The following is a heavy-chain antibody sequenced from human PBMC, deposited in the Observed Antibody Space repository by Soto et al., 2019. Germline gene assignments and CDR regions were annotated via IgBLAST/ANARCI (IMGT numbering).Heavy chain of an antibody. CDR3: ARDLRHYYYYGMDV. J-gene: IGHJ6*02. Sequence: PSETLSLTCTVSGGSISSYYWSWMRQPAGKGLEWIGRIYTSGSANYNPSLKSRVTMSVDTSKNQFSLKLSSVTAADTAVYYCARDLRHYYYYGMDVWGQGTTVTVSS. CDR2: IYTSGSA. V-gene: IGHV4-4*07. CDR1: GGSISSYY.